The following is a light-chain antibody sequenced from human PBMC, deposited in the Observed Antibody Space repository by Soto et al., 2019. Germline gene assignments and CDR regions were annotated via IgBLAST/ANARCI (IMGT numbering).Light chain of an antibody. CDR2: GAS. CDR1: QDNRKY. V-gene: IGKV1-33*01. CDR3: QHYDNLPPFT. Sequence: DIQMTQSPSSLSASVGDRVTITCQASQDNRKYLNWYQQKPGRAPKLLIYGASNLETGVPSRFSGSGYGTDFTFPISSLQPEDIATYYCQHYDNLPPFTFGPGTKVAIK. J-gene: IGKJ3*01.